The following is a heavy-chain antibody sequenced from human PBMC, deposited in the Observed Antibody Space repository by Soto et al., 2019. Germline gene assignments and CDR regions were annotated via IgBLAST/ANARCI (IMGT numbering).Heavy chain of an antibody. V-gene: IGHV4-39*01. D-gene: IGHD1-7*01. CDR3: ATMGTPATGLFYFDD. Sequence: SETLSLTCTVSGGSISSSSYYWGWIRQPPGKGLEWIGSIYYSGSTYYNPSLKSRVTISVDTSKNQFSLKLSSVTAADTAVYYCATMGTPATGLFYFDDWGQGTLVTVSS. J-gene: IGHJ4*02. CDR2: IYYSGST. CDR1: GGSISSSSYY.